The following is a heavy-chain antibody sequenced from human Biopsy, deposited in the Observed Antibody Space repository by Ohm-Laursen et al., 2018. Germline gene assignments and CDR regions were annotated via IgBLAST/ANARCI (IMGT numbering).Heavy chain of an antibody. CDR2: IFKDGNT. V-gene: IGHV4-38-2*01. J-gene: IGHJ4*02. D-gene: IGHD6-19*01. Sequence: GTLPLTCVVSGYSISSDYRWGWIRQAPGKTLEWLGNIFKDGNTHYNPSLRSRLIISKDTSKNQFSLMMTSVSGADPAVYFCARVGSGWAPFDKWGPGTLVTVSS. CDR1: GYSISSDYR. CDR3: ARVGSGWAPFDK.